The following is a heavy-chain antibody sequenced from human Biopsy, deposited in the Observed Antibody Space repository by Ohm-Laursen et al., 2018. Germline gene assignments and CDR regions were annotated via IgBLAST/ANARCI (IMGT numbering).Heavy chain of an antibody. D-gene: IGHD3-22*01. J-gene: IGHJ6*02. Sequence: SDTLSLTCAVYGESFNGYYCSWIRQTPGKGLEWIGEINHSGRTNYNPSLKSRVTISVDTSKNQFSLKVRSVTAADTAVYYCVRGVDYYDPYHYYALDVWGQGTTVTVSS. CDR2: INHSGRT. V-gene: IGHV4-34*01. CDR1: GESFNGYY. CDR3: VRGVDYYDPYHYYALDV.